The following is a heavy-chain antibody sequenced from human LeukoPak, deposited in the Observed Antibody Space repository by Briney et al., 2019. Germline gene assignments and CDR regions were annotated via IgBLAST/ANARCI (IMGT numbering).Heavy chain of an antibody. V-gene: IGHV3-30*18. CDR1: GFTFSSYG. D-gene: IGHD1-14*01. J-gene: IGHJ6*02. Sequence: GGSLRLSCAASGFTFSSYGMHWIRQAPGKGLEWVAVISYDGSNKYYADSVKGRFTISRDKSKNTLYLQMNSLRTEDTAVYYCAKDNRVLQAAETSYDMDVWGQGTTVTVSS. CDR2: ISYDGSNK. CDR3: AKDNRVLQAAETSYDMDV.